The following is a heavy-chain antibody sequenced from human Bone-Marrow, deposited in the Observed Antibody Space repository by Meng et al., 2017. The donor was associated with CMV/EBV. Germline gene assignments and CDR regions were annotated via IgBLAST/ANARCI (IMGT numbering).Heavy chain of an antibody. CDR3: TRWHSGSNFDL. CDR1: GFTFGDYA. Sequence: GESLKISCTAPGFTFGDYAMSWVRQAPGKGLEWVGFIRRKPYGGTTEYAASVKGRFAISRDDSKSIAYLQMNSLKIEDTAVYYCTRWHSGSNFDLCGQGTLVTVSS. J-gene: IGHJ4*02. D-gene: IGHD1-26*01. V-gene: IGHV3-49*04. CDR2: IRRKPYGGTT.